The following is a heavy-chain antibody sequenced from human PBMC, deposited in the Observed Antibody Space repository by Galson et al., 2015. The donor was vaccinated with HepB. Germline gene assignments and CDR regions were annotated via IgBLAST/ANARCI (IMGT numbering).Heavy chain of an antibody. D-gene: IGHD2-2*01. CDR3: AKDLPLGYCSSTSCSN. J-gene: IGHJ4*02. V-gene: IGHV3-23*01. Sequence: SLRLSCAASGVTFDNYAFSWVRQAPGKGLEWVSAISGDGGGTYYADSVRGRFTISRDNSKNTLYLQMNSLRAEDTAVYYCAKDLPLGYCSSTSCSNWGQGTLVTVSS. CDR1: GVTFDNYA. CDR2: ISGDGGGT.